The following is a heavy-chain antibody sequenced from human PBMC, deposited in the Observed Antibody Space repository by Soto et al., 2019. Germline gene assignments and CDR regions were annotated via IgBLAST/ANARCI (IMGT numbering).Heavy chain of an antibody. V-gene: IGHV4-59*01. Sequence: SETLSLTCSVSGGSISSYYWSWVRQPPGKGLEWIGYVYYTGTTNYNPSLKSRVTMSVDTSKTQFSLRLSSVTAADTAVYFCARYNQAVAGFDYWGRGTLGTVSS. CDR2: VYYTGTT. CDR3: ARYNQAVAGFDY. CDR1: GGSISSYY. J-gene: IGHJ4*02. D-gene: IGHD6-19*01.